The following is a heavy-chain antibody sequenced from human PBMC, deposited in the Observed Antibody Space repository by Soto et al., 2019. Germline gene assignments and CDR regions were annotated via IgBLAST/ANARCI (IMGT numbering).Heavy chain of an antibody. CDR3: ARQGSY. J-gene: IGHJ4*02. CDR2: IYFNGKT. Sequence: QLQLQESGPGLVKPSETLSLTCNVSGVSISDTSYYWGWIRQPPGKGLEWIGTIYFNGKTFYNPSRKSRLNISVDTSKNQISLRLTSVTAADTAVYYCARQGSYWGQGTLVAVSA. CDR1: GVSISDTSYY. V-gene: IGHV4-39*01.